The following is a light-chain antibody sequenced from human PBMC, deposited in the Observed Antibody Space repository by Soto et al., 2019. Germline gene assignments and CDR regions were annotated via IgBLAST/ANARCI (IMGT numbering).Light chain of an antibody. CDR3: TSYMSSSAHYV. CDR2: DVS. CDR1: SSDVGGYNY. Sequence: QSALTQPASVSGSPGQSITISCTGTSSDVGGYNYVSWYQQHPGKAPKLMIYDVSDRPSGVSNRFSGSKSGNTASLTISGLQAEDEADYYCTSYMSSSAHYVFGTGTKVTVL. V-gene: IGLV2-14*01. J-gene: IGLJ1*01.